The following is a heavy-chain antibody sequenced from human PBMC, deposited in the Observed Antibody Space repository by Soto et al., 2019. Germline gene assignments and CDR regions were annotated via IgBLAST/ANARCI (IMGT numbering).Heavy chain of an antibody. CDR3: ARVNRTRAVAGNASLDY. Sequence: QVQLVQSGAEVKKPGSSVKVSCKASGGTFSSYAISWVRQAPGQGLEWMGGIIPIFGTANYAQKFQGRVPITADESTSTAYMELSSLRSEGTAVYYCARVNRTRAVAGNASLDYWGQGTLVTVSS. J-gene: IGHJ4*02. CDR2: IIPIFGTA. D-gene: IGHD6-19*01. CDR1: GGTFSSYA. V-gene: IGHV1-69*01.